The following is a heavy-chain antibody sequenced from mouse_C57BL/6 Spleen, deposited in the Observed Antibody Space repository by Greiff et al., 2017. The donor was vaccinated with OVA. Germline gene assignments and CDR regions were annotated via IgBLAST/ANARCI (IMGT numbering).Heavy chain of an antibody. V-gene: IGHV1-80*01. CDR2: IYPGDGDT. D-gene: IGHD1-1*01. CDR1: GYAFSSYW. Sequence: QVHVKQSGAELVKPGASVKISCKASGYAFSSYWMNWVKQRPGKGLEWIGQIYPGDGDTNYNGKFKGKATLTADKSSSTAYMQLSSLTSEDSAVYFCARTSYGSSLYYAMDYWGQGTSVTVSS. J-gene: IGHJ4*01. CDR3: ARTSYGSSLYYAMDY.